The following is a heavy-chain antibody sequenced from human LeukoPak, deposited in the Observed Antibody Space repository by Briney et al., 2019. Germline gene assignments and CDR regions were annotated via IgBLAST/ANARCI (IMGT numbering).Heavy chain of an antibody. CDR3: ARDCSGGSCYGASDI. D-gene: IGHD2-15*01. CDR2: IYYSGST. CDR1: GGSVSSGNYY. V-gene: IGHV4-61*01. Sequence: PSETLSLTCTVSGGSVSSGNYYWSWIRQPPGKGLEWIGFIYYSGSTNYNPSLKSRITISVDTSENRFSLKLSSVTATDTAVYYCARDCSGGSCYGASDIWGQGTMVTVSS. J-gene: IGHJ3*02.